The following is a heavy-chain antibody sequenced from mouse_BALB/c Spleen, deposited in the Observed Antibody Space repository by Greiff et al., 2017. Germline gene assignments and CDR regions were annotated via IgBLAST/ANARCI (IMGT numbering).Heavy chain of an antibody. J-gene: IGHJ3*01. V-gene: IGHV5-4*02. CDR1: GFTFSDYY. Sequence: DVKLVESGGGLVKPGGSLKLSCAASGFTFSDYYMYWVRQTPEKRLEWVATISDGGSYTYYPDSVKGRFTISRDNAKNNLYLQMSSLKSEDTAMYYCARDVYAWFAYWGQGTLVTVSA. CDR2: ISDGGSYT. D-gene: IGHD2-14*01. CDR3: ARDVYAWFAY.